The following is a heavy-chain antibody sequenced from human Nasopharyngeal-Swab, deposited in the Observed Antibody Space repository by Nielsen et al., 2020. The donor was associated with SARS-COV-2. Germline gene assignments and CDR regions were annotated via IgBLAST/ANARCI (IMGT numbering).Heavy chain of an antibody. J-gene: IGHJ4*02. CDR3: ASRLWSAYYVDY. V-gene: IGHV4-38-2*01. Sequence: PGKGLEWIGSIHNSGTPYYIPSLKSRVTISVDTSKNQFPLKLSSVTAADTAVYYCASRLWSAYYVDYWGQGTLVTVSS. CDR2: IHNSGTP. D-gene: IGHD3-3*01.